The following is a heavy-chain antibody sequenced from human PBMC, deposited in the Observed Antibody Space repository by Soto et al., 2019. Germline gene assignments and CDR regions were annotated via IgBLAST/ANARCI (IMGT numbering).Heavy chain of an antibody. D-gene: IGHD2-15*01. Sequence: AGGSLRLSCSASGFTFSSYAMHWVRQAPGKGLEYVSAISSNGGSTYYADSVKGRFTISRDNSKNTLYLQMSSLRAEDTAVYYCVKDREWRCSGGSCYPPRTPSELPIYYFDYWGQGTLVTVSS. CDR1: GFTFSSYA. V-gene: IGHV3-64D*06. CDR2: ISSNGGST. J-gene: IGHJ4*02. CDR3: VKDREWRCSGGSCYPPRTPSELPIYYFDY.